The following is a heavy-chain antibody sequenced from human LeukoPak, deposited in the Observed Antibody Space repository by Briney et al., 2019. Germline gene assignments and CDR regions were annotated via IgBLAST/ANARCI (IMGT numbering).Heavy chain of an antibody. CDR3: ARDRGIRGYSYGYGRGYDY. V-gene: IGHV1-46*01. J-gene: IGHJ4*02. CDR1: GYTFSGYY. Sequence: GASVKVSCKASGYTFSGYYMHWVRQAPGQGLEWMGIINPSGGSTSYAQKFQGRVTMTRDTSTSTVYMELSSLRSEDTAVYYCARDRGIRGYSYGYGRGYDYWGQGTLVTVSS. D-gene: IGHD5-18*01. CDR2: INPSGGST.